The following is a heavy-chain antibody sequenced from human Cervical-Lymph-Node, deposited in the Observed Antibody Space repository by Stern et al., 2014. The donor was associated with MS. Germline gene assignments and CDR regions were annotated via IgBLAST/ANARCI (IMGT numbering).Heavy chain of an antibody. J-gene: IGHJ3*02. D-gene: IGHD3-22*01. CDR1: GFTFSSYS. CDR2: ISSSSSYI. CDR3: ARDYHYYDSSGYYDDAFDI. Sequence: EVHLVESGRGLVKPGGSLRLSCAASGFTFSSYSMNWVRQAPGKGLERDSSISSSSSYIYYAGSSKGRFTISRDNAKNSLYLQMNSLRAEDTAVYYCARDYHYYDSSGYYDDAFDIWGQGTMVTVSS. V-gene: IGHV3-21*01.